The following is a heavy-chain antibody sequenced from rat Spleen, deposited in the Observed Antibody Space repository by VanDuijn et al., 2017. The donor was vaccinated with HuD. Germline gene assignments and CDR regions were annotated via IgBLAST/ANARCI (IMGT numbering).Heavy chain of an antibody. CDR3: TRLYYSNWFAY. Sequence: EVQLVESGGGLVQPGRSLKLSCAASGFTLSDYYMAWVRPTPTKGLEWVATIRYDGSSTFYRDSVKGRFTISRDNAKSTLYLQMDSLRSEDTATYYCTRLYYSNWFAYWGQGTLVTVSS. V-gene: IGHV5-29*01. J-gene: IGHJ3*01. CDR2: IRYDGSST. D-gene: IGHD1-1*01. CDR1: GFTLSDYY.